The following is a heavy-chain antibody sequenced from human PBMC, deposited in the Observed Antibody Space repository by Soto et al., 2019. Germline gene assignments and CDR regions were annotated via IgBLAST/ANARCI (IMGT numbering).Heavy chain of an antibody. CDR3: ATGDLTAGELFFGY. CDR1: GGSVTSGGYY. Sequence: QVQLQESGPGLVKPSQTLSLTCTVSGGSVTSGGYYCNWIRQHPGKGLAWIGYNHHTGSTFYNPSLRSRVNVSVDTSKNQFSLELTSVTAADPAVYYCATGDLTAGELFFGYWGEGMLVTVSS. V-gene: IGHV4-31*03. CDR2: NHHTGST. D-gene: IGHD3-10*01. J-gene: IGHJ4*02.